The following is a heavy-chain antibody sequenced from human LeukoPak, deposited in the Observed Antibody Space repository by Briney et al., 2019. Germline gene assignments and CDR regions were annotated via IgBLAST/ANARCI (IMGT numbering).Heavy chain of an antibody. Sequence: GGSLRLSCAASGFSSSDFYMTWIRQSPGTGLEWISYMSVTGRTIYYANSVRGRFTISRDNNKNSLDLQMNSLGSDDTAVYYCARVVSTSGKFYMDVWGTGTTVTVSS. V-gene: IGHV3-11*04. J-gene: IGHJ6*03. CDR1: GFSSSDFY. CDR2: MSVTGRTI. CDR3: ARVVSTSGKFYMDV. D-gene: IGHD1-1*01.